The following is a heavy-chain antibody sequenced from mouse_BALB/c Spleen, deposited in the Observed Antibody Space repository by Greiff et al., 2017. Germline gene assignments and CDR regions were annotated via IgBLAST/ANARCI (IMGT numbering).Heavy chain of an antibody. J-gene: IGHJ4*01. CDR3: ARASWYGNYDAMDY. D-gene: IGHD2-10*02. V-gene: IGHV5-17*02. CDR2: ISSGSSTI. Sequence: EVKVVESGGGLVQPGGSRKLSCAASGFTFSSFGMHWVRQAPEKGLEWVAYISSGSSTIYYADTVKGRFTISRDNPKNTLFLQMTSLRSEDTAMYYCARASWYGNYDAMDYWGQGTSVTVAS. CDR1: GFTFSSFG.